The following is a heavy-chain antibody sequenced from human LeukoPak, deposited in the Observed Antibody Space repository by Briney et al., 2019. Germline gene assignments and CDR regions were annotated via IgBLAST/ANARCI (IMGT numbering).Heavy chain of an antibody. CDR1: GYTFTSYD. CDR3: ARARSTVTTSPVPDNWFDP. J-gene: IGHJ5*02. D-gene: IGHD4-17*01. V-gene: IGHV1-8*01. Sequence: ASVKVSCKASGYTFTSYDINWVRQATGQGLEWMGWMNPNSGNTGYAQKFQGRVTMTRNTSISTAYMELSSLRSEDKAVYYCARARSTVTTSPVPDNWFDPWGKGTLVTVSS. CDR2: MNPNSGNT.